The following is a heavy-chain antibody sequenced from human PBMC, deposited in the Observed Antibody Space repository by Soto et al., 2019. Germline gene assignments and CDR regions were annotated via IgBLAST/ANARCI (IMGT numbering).Heavy chain of an antibody. CDR1: GGSFSGYY. J-gene: IGHJ5*02. D-gene: IGHD3-10*01. CDR2: INHSGST. V-gene: IGHV4-34*01. Sequence: SETLSLTCAVYGGSFSGYYWSWIRQPPGKGLEWIGEINHSGSTNYNPSLKSRVTISVDTSKNQFSLKLSSVTAADTAVYYCARRSYYFNWFDPWGQGTLVTVSS. CDR3: ARRSYYFNWFDP.